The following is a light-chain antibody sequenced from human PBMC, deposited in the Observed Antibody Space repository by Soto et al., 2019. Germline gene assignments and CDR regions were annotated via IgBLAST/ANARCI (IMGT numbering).Light chain of an antibody. CDR2: DVS. Sequence: QSVLTQPRSVSGSPGQSVTISCTGTSSDVGGYNYVSWYQQHPGKAPKLMIYDVSKRPSGVPDRFSGSKSGNTSSLTISGLQAADEADYYCCSYAGSYTPLYVFGTGTKLTVL. V-gene: IGLV2-11*01. CDR3: CSYAGSYTPLYV. J-gene: IGLJ1*01. CDR1: SSDVGGYNY.